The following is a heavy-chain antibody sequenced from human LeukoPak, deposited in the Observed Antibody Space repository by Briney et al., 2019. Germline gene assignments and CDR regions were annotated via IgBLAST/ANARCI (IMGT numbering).Heavy chain of an antibody. D-gene: IGHD3-16*02. CDR1: GFTVSSNY. Sequence: GGSLRLSCAASGFTVSSNYMSWVRQAPGKGLEWVSVIYSGGSTYYADSVKGRFTISRDNSKNTLYLQMNSLRAEDTAVYYCARDIVQRPFDYWGQGTLVTVSS. CDR2: IYSGGST. CDR3: ARDIVQRPFDY. V-gene: IGHV3-53*01. J-gene: IGHJ4*02.